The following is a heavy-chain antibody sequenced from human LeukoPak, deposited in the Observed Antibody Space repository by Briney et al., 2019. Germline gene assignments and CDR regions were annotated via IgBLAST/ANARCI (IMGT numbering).Heavy chain of an antibody. CDR2: INTNTGKP. V-gene: IGHV7-4-1*02. J-gene: IGHJ4*02. Sequence: ASVKISCKASGYTFASYAMNWVRQAPGHGLEWMGWINTNTGKPTYAQGFTGRFVFSLDTSVSTASLQISSLKAEDTAVYYCAAGVYGGNPEYWGQGTLVTVSS. CDR1: GYTFASYA. D-gene: IGHD4-23*01. CDR3: AAGVYGGNPEY.